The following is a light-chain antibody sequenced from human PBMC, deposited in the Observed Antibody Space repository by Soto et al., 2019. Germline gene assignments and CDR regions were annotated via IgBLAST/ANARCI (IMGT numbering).Light chain of an antibody. CDR2: GAS. Sequence: EIVWTQSPGTLSLSPGERATLSCRASQSVSNNYLAWYQQKPGQAPRLLIYGASNRATGIPDRFSGSGSGTDFTLTISRLEPEDFAVYYCQQYGSSGTSGQGTKVDIK. CDR3: QQYGSSGT. CDR1: QSVSNNY. V-gene: IGKV3-20*01. J-gene: IGKJ1*01.